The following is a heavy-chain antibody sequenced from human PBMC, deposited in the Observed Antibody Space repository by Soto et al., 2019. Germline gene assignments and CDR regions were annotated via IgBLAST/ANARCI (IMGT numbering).Heavy chain of an antibody. CDR3: ARGRTPITGTSLDY. CDR2: INHSGST. V-gene: IGHV4-34*01. Sequence: SETLSLTCAVYGGSFSDYYWAWIRQAPGKGLQWIGEINHSGSTNYKPSLRGRVTISVDTPKNQFSLKITSVAAADTAVYYCARGRTPITGTSLDYWGQGSLVTVSS. D-gene: IGHD1-20*01. CDR1: GGSFSDYY. J-gene: IGHJ4*02.